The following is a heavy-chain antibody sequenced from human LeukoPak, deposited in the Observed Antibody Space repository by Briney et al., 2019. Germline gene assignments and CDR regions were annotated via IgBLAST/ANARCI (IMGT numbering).Heavy chain of an antibody. Sequence: GSSVKVSCKASGGTFSNFAISWVRQAPGQGLEWMGGIIPIFGTANYAQKFQGRVTITTDESTSTAYMEVSSLRSEDTAVYYCARDDSSGYYLDYWGQGTLVTVSS. CDR1: GGTFSNFA. CDR3: ARDDSSGYYLDY. V-gene: IGHV1-69*05. CDR2: IIPIFGTA. J-gene: IGHJ4*02. D-gene: IGHD3-22*01.